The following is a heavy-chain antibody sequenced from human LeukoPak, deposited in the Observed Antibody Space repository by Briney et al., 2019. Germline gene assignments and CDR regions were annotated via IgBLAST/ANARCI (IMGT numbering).Heavy chain of an antibody. V-gene: IGHV4-34*01. D-gene: IGHD6-19*01. J-gene: IGHJ4*02. CDR1: GGSFSGYY. Sequence: SETLSLTCAVYGGSFSGYYWSWIRQPPGKGLEWIGEINHSGSTNYNPSLRSRVTISVDTSKNQFSPKLSSVTAADTAVYYCAREMVSNSSGYDIDYWGQGTLVTVFS. CDR2: INHSGST. CDR3: AREMVSNSSGYDIDY.